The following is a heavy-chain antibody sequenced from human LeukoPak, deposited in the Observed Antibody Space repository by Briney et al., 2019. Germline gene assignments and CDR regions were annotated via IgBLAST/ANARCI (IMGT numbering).Heavy chain of an antibody. V-gene: IGHV1-46*01. CDR3: ARTRPGDAFDI. CDR2: INPSGGST. J-gene: IGHJ3*02. CDR1: GYTFTSYY. Sequence: ASVKVSCKASGYTFTSYYMHWVRQAPGQGLEWMGIINPSGGSTSYAQKFQGRVTITADESTSTAYMELSSLRSEDTAVYYCARTRPGDAFDIWGQGTMVTVSS. D-gene: IGHD7-27*01.